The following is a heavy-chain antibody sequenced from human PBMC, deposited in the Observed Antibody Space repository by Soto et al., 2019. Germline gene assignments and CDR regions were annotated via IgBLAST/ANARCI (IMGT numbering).Heavy chain of an antibody. J-gene: IGHJ3*01. D-gene: IGHD1-26*01. Sequence: GPSVKVSCKTSGYTFINYGITWVRQAPGQGLEWMGWLSAYNGDTSSSEKLQDRFTMTTDTSTNTVYMDLRSLTSDDTAVYYCARWSAIVGGAEALDVWG. V-gene: IGHV1-18*01. CDR2: LSAYNGDT. CDR1: GYTFINYG. CDR3: ARWSAIVGGAEALDV.